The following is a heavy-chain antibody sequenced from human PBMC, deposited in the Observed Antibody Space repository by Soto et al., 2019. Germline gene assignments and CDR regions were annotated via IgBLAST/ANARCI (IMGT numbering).Heavy chain of an antibody. D-gene: IGHD3-10*01. CDR1: GFTFSSYS. Sequence: EVQLVESGGGLVKPGGSLRLSCAASGFTFSSYSMNWVRQAPGKGLEWVSSISSSSSYIYYADSVKGRFTISRDNAKNSRYLQMNRLRAEDTAVYYCARAGLWFGELLDDYYCYGMDVWGQGTTVTVSS. J-gene: IGHJ6*02. V-gene: IGHV3-21*01. CDR3: ARAGLWFGELLDDYYCYGMDV. CDR2: ISSSSSYI.